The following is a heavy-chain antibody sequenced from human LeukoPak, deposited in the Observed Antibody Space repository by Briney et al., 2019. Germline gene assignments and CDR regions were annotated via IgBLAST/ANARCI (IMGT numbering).Heavy chain of an antibody. CDR1: GFTFSSYS. Sequence: GGSLRLSCAASGFTFSSYSMNWVRQAPGKGLEWVSSISSSSSYIYYADSVKGRFTISRDNAKNSLYLQMNSLRAEDTAVYYCARGFHSSGSSLDIWGQGTMVIVSS. J-gene: IGHJ3*02. V-gene: IGHV3-21*01. D-gene: IGHD3-22*01. CDR3: ARGFHSSGSSLDI. CDR2: ISSSSSYI.